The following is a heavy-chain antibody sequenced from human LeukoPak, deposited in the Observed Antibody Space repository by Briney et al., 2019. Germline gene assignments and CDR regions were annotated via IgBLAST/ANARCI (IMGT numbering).Heavy chain of an antibody. Sequence: GGSLRLSCAASGFTFSSYSMDWVRQAPGKGLEWVSHITASGTAMFYADSVKGRSTIFRDNAKDSLYLQMNSLRDEDTAVYYCASSGSYRFDYWGQGTLVTVSS. CDR1: GFTFSSYS. J-gene: IGHJ4*02. CDR3: ASSGSYRFDY. CDR2: ITASGTAM. V-gene: IGHV3-48*02. D-gene: IGHD1-26*01.